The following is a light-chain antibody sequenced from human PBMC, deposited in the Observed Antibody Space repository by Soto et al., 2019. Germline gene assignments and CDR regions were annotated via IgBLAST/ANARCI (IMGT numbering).Light chain of an antibody. CDR3: QQSYTTPRT. CDR1: LSISSA. Sequence: DIQMTQSPSSLSASVGDRVTITCRASLSISSALNWYQQKPGKAPKVLIFDASSLQSGVPSRFSGSGSGTDFTLTISSLQPEDSATYYCQQSYTTPRTFGQGTKLEIK. J-gene: IGKJ2*01. CDR2: DAS. V-gene: IGKV1-39*01.